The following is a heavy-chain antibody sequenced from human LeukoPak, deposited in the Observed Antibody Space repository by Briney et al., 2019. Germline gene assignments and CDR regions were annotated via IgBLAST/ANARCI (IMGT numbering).Heavy chain of an antibody. CDR1: GFTFRSYG. V-gene: IGHV3-33*01. CDR3: ARDYCGGGSCYSFYYYYYMDV. Sequence: PGGSLRLSCAAPGFTFRSYGMHWVRQAPGKGLEWVAVIWYDGSNKYYAGSVKGRFTISRDNSKNTLYLQMNSLRAEDTAVYCCARDYCGGGSCYSFYYYYYMDVWGKGTTVTVSS. D-gene: IGHD2-15*01. J-gene: IGHJ6*03. CDR2: IWYDGSNK.